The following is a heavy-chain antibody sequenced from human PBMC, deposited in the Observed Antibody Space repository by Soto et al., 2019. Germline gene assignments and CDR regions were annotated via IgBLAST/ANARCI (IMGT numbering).Heavy chain of an antibody. D-gene: IGHD3-16*01. CDR1: DGSIRTGAYY. J-gene: IGHJ4*02. CDR2: IYYSGST. V-gene: IGHV4-31*03. CDR3: ARVYEIAHFDY. Sequence: TQSLTSTVSDGSIRTGAYYWSWIRQHPGKGLEWIGYIYYSGSTYYNPSLKSRVTISVDTSKNQFSLKLSSVTAADTALYYCARVYEIAHFDYWGQGTLVTVSS.